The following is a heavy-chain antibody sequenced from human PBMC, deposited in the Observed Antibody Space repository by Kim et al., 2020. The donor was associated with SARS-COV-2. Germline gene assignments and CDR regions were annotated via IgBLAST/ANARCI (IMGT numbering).Heavy chain of an antibody. D-gene: IGHD3-3*01. V-gene: IGHV3-30*07. CDR3: ARDLSTNYDFSTYYSYGMDV. Sequence: RFTISRDNSKNTLYLQMNSLRAEDTAVYYCARDLSTNYDFSTYYSYGMDVWGQGTTVTVSS. J-gene: IGHJ6*02.